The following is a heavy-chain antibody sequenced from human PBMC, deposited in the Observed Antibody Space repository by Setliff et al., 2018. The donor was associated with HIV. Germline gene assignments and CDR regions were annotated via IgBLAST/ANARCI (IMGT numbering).Heavy chain of an antibody. CDR1: XFTFRSYW. Sequence: GGSLRLSCAAXXFTFRSYWMHWVRQAPGKGLVWVSRINRDGSSTSYADSVKGRCTISRDNAKNTRYLQMNSLRAEDTAVYYCAKDGISGGSYPPYYFDYWGHGTLVTVSS. CDR3: AKDGISGGSYPPYYFDY. J-gene: IGHJ4*01. CDR2: INRDGSST. V-gene: IGHV3-74*01. D-gene: IGHD2-15*01.